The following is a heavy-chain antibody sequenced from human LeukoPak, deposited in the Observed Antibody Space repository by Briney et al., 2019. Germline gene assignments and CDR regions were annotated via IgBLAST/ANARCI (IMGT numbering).Heavy chain of an antibody. CDR1: GYTFTSYY. CDR2: INPSGGST. Sequence: GASVKVSCKASGYTFTSYYMHWVRQAPGQGLEWMGIINPSGGSTSYAQKFQGRVTMTRDTSTSTVYMELSSLRSEDTAVYYCARDLSSTSCCNYYYYGMDVWGQGTTVTVSS. CDR3: ARDLSSTSCCNYYYYGMDV. J-gene: IGHJ6*02. V-gene: IGHV1-46*01. D-gene: IGHD2-2*01.